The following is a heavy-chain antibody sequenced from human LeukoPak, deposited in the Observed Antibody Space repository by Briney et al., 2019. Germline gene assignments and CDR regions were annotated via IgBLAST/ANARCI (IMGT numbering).Heavy chain of an antibody. CDR1: GGSISSYY. V-gene: IGHV4-59*08. CDR3: ARLSPSGYADLDY. CDR2: IYYSGST. J-gene: IGHJ4*02. Sequence: SETLSLTCTVSGGSISSYYWSWIRQPPGKGLEWIGYIYYSGSTNYNPSLKSRVTISVDTSKNQFSPKLSSVTAADTAVYYCARLSPSGYADLDYWGQGTLVTVSS. D-gene: IGHD3-3*01.